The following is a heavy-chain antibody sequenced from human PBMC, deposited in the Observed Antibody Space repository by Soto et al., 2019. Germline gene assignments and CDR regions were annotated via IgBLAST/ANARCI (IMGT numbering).Heavy chain of an antibody. J-gene: IGHJ5*02. CDR1: GGSFSGYY. D-gene: IGHD3-9*01. V-gene: IGHV4-34*01. CDR2: INHSGST. Sequence: PSETLSLTCAVYGGSFSGYYWSWIREPPGKGLEWIGEINHSGSTNYNPSLKSRVTISVDTSKNQFSLKLSSVTAADTAVYYCARGGLNVLRYFDWSPPWFDPWGQGTLVTVSS. CDR3: ARGGLNVLRYFDWSPPWFDP.